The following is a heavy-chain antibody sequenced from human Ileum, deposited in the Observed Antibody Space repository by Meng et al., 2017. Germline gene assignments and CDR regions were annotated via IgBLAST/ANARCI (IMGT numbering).Heavy chain of an antibody. J-gene: IGHJ4*02. CDR1: GYTFTSYT. CDR3: ASAHYDSSGSVDY. V-gene: IGHV1-3*04. Sequence: QVQLIQSGAEVKRPGASVKVSCKASGYTFTSYTMHWERQAPGQRLEWMGWINTGNGYTKYSQKFQDRVTITRDTSASTAYMELSSLRSEDTAVYYCASAHYDSSGSVDYWGQGTLVTVSS. D-gene: IGHD3-22*01. CDR2: INTGNGYT.